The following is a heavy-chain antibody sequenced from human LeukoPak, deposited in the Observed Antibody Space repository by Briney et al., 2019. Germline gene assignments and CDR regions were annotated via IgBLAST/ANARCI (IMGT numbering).Heavy chain of an antibody. CDR1: GGSISSTTYY. J-gene: IGHJ4*02. CDR2: IYYSGST. V-gene: IGHV4-39*07. CDR3: ASCPWFGEDVGY. D-gene: IGHD3-10*01. Sequence: SETLSLTCIISGGSISSTTYYWGWIRQPPGKGLEWIGSIYYSGSTYYNPSLKSRVTISVDTSKNQFSLKLSSVTAADTAVYYCASCPWFGEDVGYWGQGTLVTVSS.